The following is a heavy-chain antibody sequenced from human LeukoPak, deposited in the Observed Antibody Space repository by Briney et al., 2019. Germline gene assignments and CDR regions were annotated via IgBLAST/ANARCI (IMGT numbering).Heavy chain of an antibody. CDR3: ASNIPTPTTSPPLGY. D-gene: IGHD1-1*01. Sequence: SETLSLTCTVSGGSISSYYWSWIRQPPGKGLEWIGYIDYSGRTKYNPSLQSRVTISVDTSKTQFSLRLGSVTAADTAVYFCASNIPTPTTSPPLGYWGQGTLVTVSS. CDR1: GGSISSYY. V-gene: IGHV4-59*08. CDR2: IDYSGRT. J-gene: IGHJ4*02.